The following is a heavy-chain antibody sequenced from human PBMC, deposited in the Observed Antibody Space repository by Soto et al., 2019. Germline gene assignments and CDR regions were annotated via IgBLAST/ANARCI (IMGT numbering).Heavy chain of an antibody. V-gene: IGHV1-18*01. D-gene: IGHD2-2*01. Sequence: ASVKVSCKASGYTFSRYGISWVRQAPVQELEWMGWINTYNSRENYAQKLQGRVTMTTDTFMSTVYMELKSLTSHDTAVYYCARERFCSSGRSALYAHEFYGIYFWGQGPTVTVSS. CDR3: ARERFCSSGRSALYAHEFYGIYF. CDR2: INTYNSRE. CDR1: GYTFSRYG. J-gene: IGHJ6*02.